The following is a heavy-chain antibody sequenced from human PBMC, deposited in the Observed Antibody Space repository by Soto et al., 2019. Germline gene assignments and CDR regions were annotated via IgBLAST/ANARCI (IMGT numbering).Heavy chain of an antibody. Sequence: QVQLVESGGGVVQPGRSLRLSCAASGFTFSSYAMHWVRQAPGKGLEWVAVISYDGSNKYYADSVKGRFTISRDNSKNQLYPQMNSLRAEDTAVYYCARASGSGSYHFDYWGQGTLVTVSS. CDR2: ISYDGSNK. D-gene: IGHD3-10*01. CDR3: ARASGSGSYHFDY. V-gene: IGHV3-30-3*01. CDR1: GFTFSSYA. J-gene: IGHJ4*02.